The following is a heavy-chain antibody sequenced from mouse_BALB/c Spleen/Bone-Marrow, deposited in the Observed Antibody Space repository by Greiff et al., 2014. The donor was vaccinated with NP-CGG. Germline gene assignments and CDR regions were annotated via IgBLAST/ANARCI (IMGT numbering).Heavy chain of an antibody. J-gene: IGHJ4*01. CDR3: ARWEYYAMDY. D-gene: IGHD4-1*01. V-gene: IGHV14-3*02. Sequence: EVQLQQSGAELVKPGASVKLSCTTSGFNIKDTYMHWVKQRPEQGLEWIGRIDPANGNTKYDPKFQGKATITTDTSSNTAYLQLSSLTSEDTAVYYCARWEYYAMDYWGQGTSVTVSS. CDR2: IDPANGNT. CDR1: GFNIKDTY.